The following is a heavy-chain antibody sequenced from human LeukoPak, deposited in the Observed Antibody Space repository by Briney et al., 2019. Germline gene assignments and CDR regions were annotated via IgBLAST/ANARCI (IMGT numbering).Heavy chain of an antibody. D-gene: IGHD2-15*01. J-gene: IGHJ4*02. CDR3: AKALLGYCSGGSCSLFDY. Sequence: PGGSLRLSCAASGFTFSSYAMSWVRQAPGKGLEWVSAISGSGGSTYYADSVKGRFTISRDNSKNTLYLQMNSLRAEDTAVYYCAKALLGYCSGGSCSLFDYWGQGTLVTVSP. V-gene: IGHV3-23*01. CDR2: ISGSGGST. CDR1: GFTFSSYA.